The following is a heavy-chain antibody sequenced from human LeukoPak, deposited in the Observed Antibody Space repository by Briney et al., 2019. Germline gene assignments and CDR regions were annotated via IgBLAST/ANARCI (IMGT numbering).Heavy chain of an antibody. CDR2: ISSDGTNK. CDR3: ARDPGNHDGYSSGWYRPYYYYGMDV. J-gene: IGHJ6*02. V-gene: IGHV3-30*14. CDR1: GFTFSHYF. Sequence: GGSLRLSCAASGFTFSHYFMHWVRQAPGKGLEWVAFISSDGTNKYYADSVKGRFTISRDNSKNTLYLQMNSLRAEDTAVYYCARDPGNHDGYSSGWYRPYYYYGMDVWGQGTTVTVSS. D-gene: IGHD6-19*01.